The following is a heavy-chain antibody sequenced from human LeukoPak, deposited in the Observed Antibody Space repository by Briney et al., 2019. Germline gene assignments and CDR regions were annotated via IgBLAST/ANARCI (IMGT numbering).Heavy chain of an antibody. CDR1: GGPISGYF. D-gene: IGHD6-6*01. CDR3: ARVGRIAARWFDP. J-gene: IGHJ5*02. CDR2: IHDNGRT. Sequence: PSETLSLTCTVSGGPISGYFWSWIRQPPGKGLEWIGYIHDNGRTTYNPSLRSRVSISVDTSKSQFSLKLNSLTTTDTAVYYCARVGRIAARWFDPWGQGTLVTVSS. V-gene: IGHV4-59*01.